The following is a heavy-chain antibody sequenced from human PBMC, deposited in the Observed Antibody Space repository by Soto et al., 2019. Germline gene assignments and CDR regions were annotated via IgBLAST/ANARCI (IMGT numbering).Heavy chain of an antibody. CDR1: GDSVSNKGAT. Sequence: SQTLSLTCAISGDSVSNKGATWNWIRQSPSRGLEWLGRAYYRSRSRLHYDYATSVRSRVTINPDTSKNQFSLQLHSVTPEDTAVYYCARDPPDFNSGFDYWGQGILVTVSS. J-gene: IGHJ4*02. CDR3: ARDPPDFNSGFDY. V-gene: IGHV6-1*01. CDR2: AYYRSRSRLHY. D-gene: IGHD1-26*01.